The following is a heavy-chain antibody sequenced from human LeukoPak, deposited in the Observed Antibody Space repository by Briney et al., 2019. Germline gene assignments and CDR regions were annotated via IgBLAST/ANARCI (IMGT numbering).Heavy chain of an antibody. Sequence: GGSLRLSCAASGFTVSSNYMSWVRQAPGKGLEWVSVIYDGGNTNYADSVEGRFTISRDNSKNTLDLQMNSLRAEDTAVYFCARASQWLAFDYWGQGTLVTVSS. V-gene: IGHV3-66*01. J-gene: IGHJ4*02. D-gene: IGHD6-19*01. CDR3: ARASQWLAFDY. CDR2: IYDGGNT. CDR1: GFTVSSNY.